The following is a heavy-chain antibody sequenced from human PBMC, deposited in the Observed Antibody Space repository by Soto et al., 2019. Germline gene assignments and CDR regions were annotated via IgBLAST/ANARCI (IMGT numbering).Heavy chain of an antibody. D-gene: IGHD4-17*01. CDR1: GGTFSSYA. Sequence: QVQLVQSGAEVKQPGSSVKVSCKASGGTFSSYAISWVRQAPGQGLEWMGGIIPIFGTANYAQKFQGRVTITADESTSTAYMELSSLRSEDTAVYYCARGNTGYYGGNSVFDYWGQGTLVTVSS. J-gene: IGHJ4*02. CDR3: ARGNTGYYGGNSVFDY. CDR2: IIPIFGTA. V-gene: IGHV1-69*01.